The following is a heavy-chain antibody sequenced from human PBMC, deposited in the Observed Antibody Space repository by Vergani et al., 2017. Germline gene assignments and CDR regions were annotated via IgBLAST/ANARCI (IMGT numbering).Heavy chain of an antibody. D-gene: IGHD3-16*01. CDR1: GFTLSNYD. V-gene: IGHV3-30*02. Sequence: QVQLVESGGGVVQRGGSLRLSCATSGFTLSNYDMQWIRQGPGKGLEFVAFIQFDGSNQYYAASVKGRFTLSRDFSKNKLYLQMNSLRTDDTATYYCAKHFRGWGIDYWGQGTQVIVSS. J-gene: IGHJ4*02. CDR3: AKHFRGWGIDY. CDR2: IQFDGSNQ.